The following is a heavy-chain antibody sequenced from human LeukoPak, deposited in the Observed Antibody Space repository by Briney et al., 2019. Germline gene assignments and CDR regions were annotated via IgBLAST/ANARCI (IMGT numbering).Heavy chain of an antibody. CDR3: ARVGWTRDSDY. V-gene: IGHV3-21*01. D-gene: IGHD2-21*01. CDR1: GFTFSSYS. Sequence: GGSLRLSCVASGFTFSSYSMNWVRQAPGKGLEWVSSISSSSSYIYYADSVKGRFTISRDNAKNSLYLQMNSLRAEDTAVYYCARVGWTRDSDYWGQGTLVTVSS. CDR2: ISSSSSYI. J-gene: IGHJ4*02.